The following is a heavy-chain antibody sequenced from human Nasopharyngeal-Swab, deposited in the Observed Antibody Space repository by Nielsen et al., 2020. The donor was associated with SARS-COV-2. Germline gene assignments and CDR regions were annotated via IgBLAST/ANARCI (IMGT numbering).Heavy chain of an antibody. J-gene: IGHJ4*02. D-gene: IGHD3-3*01. CDR3: ARNGTTYYDFWSGYYYYFDY. Sequence: WIRQPPGKGLEWVANIKQDGSEKYYVDSVKGRFTISRDNAKNSLYLQMNSLRAEDTAVYYCARNGTTYYDFWSGYYYYFDYWGQGTLVTVSP. V-gene: IGHV3-7*01. CDR2: IKQDGSEK.